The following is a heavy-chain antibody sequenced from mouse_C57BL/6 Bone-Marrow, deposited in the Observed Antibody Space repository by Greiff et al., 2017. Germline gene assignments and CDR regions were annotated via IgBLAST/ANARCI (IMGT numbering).Heavy chain of an antibody. D-gene: IGHD4-1*01. CDR3: TTWELGRFAY. Sequence: VQLQQSGAELVRPGASVKLSCTASGFNIKDDYMHWVKQRPEQGLEWIGWIDPENGDTEYASKFQGKATITADTSSNTAYLQLSSLTSEDTAVYYCTTWELGRFAYWGQGTLVTVSA. V-gene: IGHV14-4*01. J-gene: IGHJ3*01. CDR2: IDPENGDT. CDR1: GFNIKDDY.